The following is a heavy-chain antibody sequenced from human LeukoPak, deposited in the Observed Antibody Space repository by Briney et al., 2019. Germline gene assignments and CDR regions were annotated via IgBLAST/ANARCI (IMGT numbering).Heavy chain of an antibody. V-gene: IGHV1-69*13. CDR1: GGTFSSYA. CDR2: IIPIFGTA. D-gene: IGHD2-2*01. Sequence: ASVKVSCMASGGTFSSYAISWVRQAPGQGLEWMGGIIPIFGTANYAQKFQGRVTITADESTSTAYMELSSLRSEDTAVYYCARDHPSSVRVVVPAAKGIHWFDPWGQGTLVTVSS. CDR3: ARDHPSSVRVVVPAAKGIHWFDP. J-gene: IGHJ5*02.